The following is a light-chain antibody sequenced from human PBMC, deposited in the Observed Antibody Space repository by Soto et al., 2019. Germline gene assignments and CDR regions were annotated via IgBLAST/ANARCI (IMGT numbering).Light chain of an antibody. V-gene: IGKV1-33*01. Sequence: DIQMNQSPSSVCASGGDRVTITCRASQKMGNYLNWWQQKPGRAPKLLIYDASNLEAGVPSRFRGSGSGTAFTFTISRLQPEDKATYYFQQYENLPAFGQGTRQENK. J-gene: IGKJ5*01. CDR3: QQYENLPA. CDR1: QKMGNY. CDR2: DAS.